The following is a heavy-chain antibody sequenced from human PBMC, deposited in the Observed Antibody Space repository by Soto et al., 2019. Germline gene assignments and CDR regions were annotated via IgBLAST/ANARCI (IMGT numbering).Heavy chain of an antibody. CDR3: ARGYCSGGSCFKYNYHGMDV. CDR2: IIPVFGTV. J-gene: IGHJ6*02. CDR1: GGTVSSYA. D-gene: IGHD2-15*01. V-gene: IGHV1-69*13. Sequence: VASVKVSCKASGGTVSSYAMSWVRQAPGQGLEWMGGIIPVFGTVNYAQKLQGRVTITADESTSTAYMELSSLRSEDTAVYYCARGYCSGGSCFKYNYHGMDVWGQGTTVTVSS.